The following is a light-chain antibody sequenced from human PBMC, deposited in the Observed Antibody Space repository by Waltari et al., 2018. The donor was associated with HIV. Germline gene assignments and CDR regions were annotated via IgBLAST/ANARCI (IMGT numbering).Light chain of an antibody. CDR1: TLAKQY. CDR2: QDT. J-gene: IGLJ1*01. Sequence: SYELTQAPSVSVSPGQKARITCSGDTLAKQYAYWYQQKPGQAPELVMYQDTERPSGIPERFSGSRSGTTVTLTISRVQAADEADYYCQSIDSGGTFVFGTGTKVTVL. CDR3: QSIDSGGTFV. V-gene: IGLV3-25*03.